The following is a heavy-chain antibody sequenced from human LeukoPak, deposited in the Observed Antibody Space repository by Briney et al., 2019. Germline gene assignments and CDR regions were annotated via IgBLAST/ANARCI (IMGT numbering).Heavy chain of an antibody. V-gene: IGHV4-61*01. J-gene: IGHJ3*02. CDR3: ASYTSAVIAAVNDAFNI. Sequence: PSETLSLTCTVSGGSVSSGSYYWNWIRQPPGKGLEWIGYIYYSGSTNYNPSLKSRVTISVDTSKNQFSLKLSSVTAADTAMYYCASYTSAVIAAVNDAFNIWGQGTMVTVSS. CDR1: GGSVSSGSYY. CDR2: IYYSGST. D-gene: IGHD6-13*01.